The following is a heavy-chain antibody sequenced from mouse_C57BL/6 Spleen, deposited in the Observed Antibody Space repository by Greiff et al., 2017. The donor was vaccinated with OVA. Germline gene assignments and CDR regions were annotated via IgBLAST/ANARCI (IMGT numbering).Heavy chain of an antibody. CDR1: GFTFTDYY. CDR2: IRNKANGYTT. D-gene: IGHD1-1*01. Sequence: EVKLVESGGGLVQPGGSLSLSCAASGFTFTDYYMSWVRQPPGKALEWLGFIRNKANGYTTEYSASVKGRFTISRDNSQSILYLQMNALRAEDSATHYCARYHYGSDWGKGTTLTVSS. J-gene: IGHJ2*01. CDR3: ARYHYGSD. V-gene: IGHV7-3*01.